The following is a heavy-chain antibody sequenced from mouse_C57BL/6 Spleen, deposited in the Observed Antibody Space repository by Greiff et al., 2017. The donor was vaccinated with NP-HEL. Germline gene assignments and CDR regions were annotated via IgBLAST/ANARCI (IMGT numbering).Heavy chain of an antibody. J-gene: IGHJ4*01. D-gene: IGHD1-1*01. CDR2: FYPGSGSI. CDR1: GYTFTEYP. V-gene: IGHV1-62-2*01. Sequence: VQLQQSGAELVKPGASVKLSCKASGYTFTEYPIHWVKQRSGQGLEWIGWFYPGSGSIKYNEKFKDKATLTADKSSSTVYMELSRLTSEDSAVYVGARHEEGYGSRPYYYAMDYWGQGTSGTVSS. CDR3: ARHEEGYGSRPYYYAMDY.